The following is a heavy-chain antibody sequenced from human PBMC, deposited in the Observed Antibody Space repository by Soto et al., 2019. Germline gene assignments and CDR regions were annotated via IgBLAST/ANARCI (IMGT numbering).Heavy chain of an antibody. CDR3: ARLPAHCSGGSCYYYMDV. Sequence: SETLSLTCAVYGGSFSGYYWSWIRQPPGKGLEWIGEINHSGSTNYNPSLKSRVTISVDTSKNQFSLKLSSVTAADTAVYYCARLPAHCSGGSCYYYMDVWGKGTTVTVSS. D-gene: IGHD2-15*01. CDR2: INHSGST. J-gene: IGHJ6*03. V-gene: IGHV4-34*01. CDR1: GGSFSGYY.